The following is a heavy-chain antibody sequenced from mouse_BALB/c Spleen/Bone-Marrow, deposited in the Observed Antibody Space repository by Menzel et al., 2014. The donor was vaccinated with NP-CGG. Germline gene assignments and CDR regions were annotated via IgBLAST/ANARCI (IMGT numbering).Heavy chain of an antibody. J-gene: IGHJ3*01. CDR1: GYAFTNYL. CDR2: INPGSGGT. D-gene: IGHD1-1*01. CDR3: ARRITVVAPPAY. Sequence: VKLMESGAELVRPGTSVKVSCKASGYAFTNYLIEWVKQRPGQGLEWIGVINPGSGGTNYNEKFKDKATLTADKSSSTAYMQLSSLTSDDSAVYFCARRITVVAPPAYWGQGTLVTVSA. V-gene: IGHV1-54*01.